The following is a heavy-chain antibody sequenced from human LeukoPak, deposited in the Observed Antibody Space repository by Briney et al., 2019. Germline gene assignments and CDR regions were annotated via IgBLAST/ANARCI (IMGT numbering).Heavy chain of an antibody. V-gene: IGHV3-30*02. CDR1: GFTFSSYG. J-gene: IGHJ5*02. Sequence: GGSLRLSCAASGFTFSSYGMHWVRQAPGKGLEWVAFIRYDGSNKYYADSVKGRFTIPRDNSKNTLCLQMNSLRAEDTAVYYCAKERVQLERHNWFDPWGQGTLVTVSS. CDR3: AKERVQLERHNWFDP. CDR2: IRYDGSNK. D-gene: IGHD1-1*01.